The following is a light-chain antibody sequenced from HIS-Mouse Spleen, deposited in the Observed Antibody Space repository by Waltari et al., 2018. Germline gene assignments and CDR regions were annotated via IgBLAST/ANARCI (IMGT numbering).Light chain of an antibody. J-gene: IGLJ2*01. CDR3: YSTDSSGNHRV. Sequence: SYELTQPPSVPVSPGQTARITCSGHALPKTSAYWYQQKSGQAPVLVIYEDSKRPSGIPERFSGSSSGTMATLTISGAQVEDEADYYCYSTDSSGNHRVFGGGTKLTVL. V-gene: IGLV3-10*01. CDR1: ALPKTS. CDR2: EDS.